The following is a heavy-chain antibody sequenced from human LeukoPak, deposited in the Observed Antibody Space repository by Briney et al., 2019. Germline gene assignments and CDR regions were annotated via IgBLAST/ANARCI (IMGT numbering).Heavy chain of an antibody. V-gene: IGHV1-2*02. J-gene: IGHJ4*02. Sequence: GASVKVSCKASGYTFTGYYMHWVRQAPGRGLEWMGWINPNSGGTNYAQKFQGRVTMTRDTSISTAYMELSRLRSDDTAVYYCASGADSSGYYYSYWGQGTLVTVSS. CDR3: ASGADSSGYYYSY. CDR1: GYTFTGYY. CDR2: INPNSGGT. D-gene: IGHD3-22*01.